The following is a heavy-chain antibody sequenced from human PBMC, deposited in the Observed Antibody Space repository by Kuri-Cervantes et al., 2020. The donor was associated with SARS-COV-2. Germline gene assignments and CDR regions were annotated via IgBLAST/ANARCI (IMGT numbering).Heavy chain of an antibody. V-gene: IGHV3-23*01. CDR1: GFTFSDSA. Sequence: GGSLRLSCAVSGFTFSDSAMNWVRQAPGKGLEWVSAISTSGAYTYYADSVKGRFTISRDNSKNTLYLQMKRLRAEDTAVYYCAKCPRTGVPGTSGEDWGQGTLVTVSS. D-gene: IGHD1/OR15-1a*01. CDR3: AKCPRTGVPGTSGED. CDR2: ISTSGAYT. J-gene: IGHJ4*02.